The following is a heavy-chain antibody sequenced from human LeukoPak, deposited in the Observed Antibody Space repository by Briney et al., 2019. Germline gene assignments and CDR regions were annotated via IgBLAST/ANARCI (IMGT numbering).Heavy chain of an antibody. Sequence: PSQTLSLTCTVSGGSISSGTYYWTWIRQPAGKGLEWIGRIYHSGATYYNPSLKSRVTISLDTSKNQFSLKLSSVTAADTAVYYCARTEWEVADYWGQGTLVTVSS. D-gene: IGHD1-26*01. V-gene: IGHV4-61*02. CDR1: GGSISSGTYY. CDR2: IYHSGAT. J-gene: IGHJ4*02. CDR3: ARTEWEVADY.